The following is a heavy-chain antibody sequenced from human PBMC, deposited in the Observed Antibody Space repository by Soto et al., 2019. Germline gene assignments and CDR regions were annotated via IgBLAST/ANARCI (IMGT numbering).Heavy chain of an antibody. CDR1: GFTFSGRG. CDR2: ISYDESNE. V-gene: IGHV3-30-3*01. Sequence: GGSLRLSCAPSGFTFSGRGMHWVRQAPGKGLEWVAVISYDESNEYYADSVKGRFTISRDNSKNTLYLQMNRLRAEDTAIYYCARDLVKTARRVAGPDYWGQGTLVTVSS. D-gene: IGHD6-6*01. J-gene: IGHJ4*02. CDR3: ARDLVKTARRVAGPDY.